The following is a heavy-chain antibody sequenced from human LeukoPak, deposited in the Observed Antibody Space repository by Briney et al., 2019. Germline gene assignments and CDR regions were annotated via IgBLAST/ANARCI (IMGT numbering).Heavy chain of an antibody. CDR3: ARALRYFDWYPYYFDY. J-gene: IGHJ4*02. CDR1: GYTFTGYY. D-gene: IGHD3-9*01. Sequence: EASVKVSCKASGYTFTGYYMHWVRQAPGQGLEWMGWINPNSGGTNYAQKFQGRVTMTRDTSISTAYMELSRLRSDDTAVYYCARALRYFDWYPYYFDYWGQGTLVTVSS. CDR2: INPNSGGT. V-gene: IGHV1-2*02.